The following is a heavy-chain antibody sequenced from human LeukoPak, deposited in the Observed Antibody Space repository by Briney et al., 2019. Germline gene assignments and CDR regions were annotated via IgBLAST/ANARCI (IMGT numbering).Heavy chain of an antibody. CDR2: MNPNSGNT. V-gene: IGHV1-8*01. CDR1: GYTFTSYD. CDR3: AREGYSSSWYDSYYYYYMDV. D-gene: IGHD6-13*01. J-gene: IGHJ6*03. Sequence: ASVQVSCKASGYTFTSYDINWVRQATGQGLEWMGWMNPNSGNTGYAQKFQGRVTMTRNTSISTVYMELSSLRSEDTAVYYCAREGYSSSWYDSYYYYYMDVWGKGTTVTVSS.